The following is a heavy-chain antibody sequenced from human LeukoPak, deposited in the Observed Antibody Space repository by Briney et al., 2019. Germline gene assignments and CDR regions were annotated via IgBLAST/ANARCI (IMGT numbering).Heavy chain of an antibody. Sequence: ASVKVSCKASGYTFTTYGISWVRQAPGQGLEWMGWISTYNGDTNYAQKFQGRVTMTTDTSTSTAYMELSSLRSEDTAVYYCAKLIVVVPAASGGRTYFDYWGQGTLVTVSS. CDR2: ISTYNGDT. CDR3: AKLIVVVPAASGGRTYFDY. D-gene: IGHD2-2*01. J-gene: IGHJ4*02. V-gene: IGHV1-18*01. CDR1: GYTFTTYG.